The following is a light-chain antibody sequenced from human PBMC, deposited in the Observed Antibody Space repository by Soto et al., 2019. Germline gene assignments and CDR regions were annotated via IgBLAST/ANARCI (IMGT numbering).Light chain of an antibody. CDR3: QHYSNWPRGIT. CDR1: QNVSSF. V-gene: IGKV3-15*01. J-gene: IGKJ3*01. CDR2: GAS. Sequence: ETVMTQSPATLSVSPGERAILSCRASQNVSSFLAWYQQKPSQAPRLLIYGASTTATGIPARLSGSGSGTEFTLTISRLQSEDFAVYYCQHYSNWPRGITFGPGTKVDIK.